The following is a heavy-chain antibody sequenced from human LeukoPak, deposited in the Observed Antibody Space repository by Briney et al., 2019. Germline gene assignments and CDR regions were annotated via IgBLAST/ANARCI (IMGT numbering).Heavy chain of an antibody. CDR1: GXIVRSNY. D-gene: IGHD4-17*01. CDR2: IYSGGST. CDR3: ARSQMTRVTENYFDY. Sequence: GGSLRLSCAASGXIVRSNYMSWVRQAPGKGLEWVSVIYSGGSTYHADSVRGRFTISRDNSKNTLYLQMNSLRAEDTALYYCARSQMTRVTENYFDYWGQGTLVTVSS. J-gene: IGHJ4*02. V-gene: IGHV3-66*01.